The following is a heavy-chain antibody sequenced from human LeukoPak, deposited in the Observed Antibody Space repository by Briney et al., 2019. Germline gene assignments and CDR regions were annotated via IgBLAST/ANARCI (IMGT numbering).Heavy chain of an antibody. Sequence: GGSLRLSCAASGCTFSSYSMNWVRQAPGKGLQWISAISGDSRYIYYADSVRGRFTISRDNAENSLYLQMHSLRVEDTAVYYCARAPAVLVGYCSSSSCQADYWGQGTLVTVSS. CDR1: GCTFSSYS. D-gene: IGHD2-2*01. CDR2: ISGDSRYI. CDR3: ARAPAVLVGYCSSSSCQADY. V-gene: IGHV3-21*01. J-gene: IGHJ4*02.